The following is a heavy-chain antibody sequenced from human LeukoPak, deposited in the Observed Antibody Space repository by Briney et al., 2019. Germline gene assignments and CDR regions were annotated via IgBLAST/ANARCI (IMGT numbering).Heavy chain of an antibody. CDR1: GFTFNTYG. V-gene: IGHV3-23*01. CDR2: ISGSGGAT. D-gene: IGHD3-10*01. Sequence: PGGSLRLPCAASGFTFNTYGMSWVRQAPGKGLEWVSGISGSGGATYYADSVKGRFTVSRDDPHNTLYLQMNSVRAEDTAVYFCARGGVDHYGSGTYYLMYYFDHWGQGALVTVSS. CDR3: ARGGVDHYGSGTYYLMYYFDH. J-gene: IGHJ4*02.